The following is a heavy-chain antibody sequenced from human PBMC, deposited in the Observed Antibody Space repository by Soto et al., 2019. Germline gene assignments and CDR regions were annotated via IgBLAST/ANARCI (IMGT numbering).Heavy chain of an antibody. V-gene: IGHV3-23*01. CDR3: AKVGSDNWNSRGRLFDY. D-gene: IGHD1-7*01. CDR1: GFTFSSYA. CDR2: ISGSGGST. Sequence: PGGSLRLSCAASGFTFSSYAMSWVRQAPGKGLEWVSAISGSGGSTYYADSVKGRFTISRDNSKNTLYLQMNSLRAEDTAVYYCAKVGSDNWNSRGRLFDYWGQGTLVTVSS. J-gene: IGHJ4*02.